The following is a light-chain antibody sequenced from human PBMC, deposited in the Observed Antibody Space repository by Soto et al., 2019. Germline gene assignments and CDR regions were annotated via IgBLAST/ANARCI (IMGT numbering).Light chain of an antibody. CDR3: QQYYSTLPT. Sequence: DIVMTQSPDSLAVSLGERATINCKSSQSVLYWSNNKNYLAWYQQKPGQPPKLLIYWASIRESGVPDRFNGSGSGTDFTLSITSLQAEDVAVYYCQQYYSTLPTFGRGTKVEIK. V-gene: IGKV4-1*01. CDR1: QSVLYWSNNKNY. CDR2: WAS. J-gene: IGKJ4*01.